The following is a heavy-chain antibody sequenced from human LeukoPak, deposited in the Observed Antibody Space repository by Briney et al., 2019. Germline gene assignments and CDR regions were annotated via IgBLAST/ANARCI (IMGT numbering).Heavy chain of an antibody. J-gene: IGHJ3*02. CDR3: ATTYYDSSGYYYAAFDI. D-gene: IGHD3-22*01. CDR1: GGTFSSYA. Sequence: SVKVSCKASGGTFSSYAISWVRQAPGQGLEWMGGIIPIFGTANYAQKFQGRVTMTEDTSTDTAYMELSSLRSEDTAVYYCATTYYDSSGYYYAAFDIWGQGTMVTVSS. V-gene: IGHV1-69*06. CDR2: IIPIFGTA.